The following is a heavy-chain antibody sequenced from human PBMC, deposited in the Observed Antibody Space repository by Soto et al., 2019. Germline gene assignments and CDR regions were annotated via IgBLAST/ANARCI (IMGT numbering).Heavy chain of an antibody. CDR3: AKDMEYSGYDYGGYFDY. CDR2: ISWNSGSI. CDR1: GFTFDDYA. D-gene: IGHD5-12*01. V-gene: IGHV3-9*01. J-gene: IGHJ4*02. Sequence: PGGSLRLSCAASGFTFDDYAMHWVRQAPGKGLEWVSGISWNSGSIGYADSVKGRFTISRDNAKNSLYLQMNSLRAEDTALYYCAKDMEYSGYDYGGYFDYWGQGTLVTVSS.